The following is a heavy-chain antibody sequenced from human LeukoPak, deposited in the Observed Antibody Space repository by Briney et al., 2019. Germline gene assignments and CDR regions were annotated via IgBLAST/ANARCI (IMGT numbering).Heavy chain of an antibody. CDR2: IYYNGST. J-gene: IGHJ3*02. CDR3: ARAHGYSYGLRAFDI. V-gene: IGHV4-59*12. CDR1: GGSISSYY. D-gene: IGHD5-18*01. Sequence: SETLSLTCTVSGGSISSYYWSWIRQPPGKGLEWIGYIYYNGSTDYNPSLKSRVTISVDTSKNQFSLRLSSVTAADTAVYYCARAHGYSYGLRAFDIWGQGTMVTVSS.